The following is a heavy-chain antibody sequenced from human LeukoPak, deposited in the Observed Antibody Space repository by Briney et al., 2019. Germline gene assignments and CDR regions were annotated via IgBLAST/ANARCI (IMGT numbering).Heavy chain of an antibody. D-gene: IGHD2-2*01. V-gene: IGHV3-15*01. CDR2: IKSKTDGGTT. Sequence: GGSLRLSCAASGFTFSSYGMHWVRQAPGKGLEWVGRIKSKTDGGTTDYASPVKGRFTISRDDSENRLYLQMNSLNTDDTAVYYCTTLFPAAPHYWGQGTLVTVSP. CDR3: TTLFPAAPHY. CDR1: GFTFSSYG. J-gene: IGHJ4*02.